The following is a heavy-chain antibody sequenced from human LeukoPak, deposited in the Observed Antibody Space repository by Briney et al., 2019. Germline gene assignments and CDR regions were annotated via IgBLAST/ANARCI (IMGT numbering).Heavy chain of an antibody. D-gene: IGHD6-13*01. V-gene: IGHV1-69*06. CDR2: IIPIFGTA. CDR1: GITLNDLS. CDR3: AAHSSSWLKAFDY. J-gene: IGHJ4*02. Sequence: ASVKVSCKVSGITLNDLSIQWVRQAPGQGLEWMGGIIPIFGTANYAQKFQGRVTITADKSTSTAYMELSSLRSDDTAVYYCAAHSSSWLKAFDYWGQGTLVTVSS.